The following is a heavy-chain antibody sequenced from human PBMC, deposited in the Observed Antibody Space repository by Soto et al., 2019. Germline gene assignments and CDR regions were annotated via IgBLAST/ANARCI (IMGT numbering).Heavy chain of an antibody. Sequence: QVQLVESGGGGVQPGRSLRLSCATSGFTFSSFVMHWVRQAPGKGLEWVAVIYHDGSNKYYADSVKGRFTISRDNSKRPLYLEMSTLGAEDKAVYYCASRVGAVDYWGQGTLVTVSS. CDR3: ASRVGAVDY. CDR1: GFTFSSFV. V-gene: IGHV3-33*01. CDR2: IYHDGSNK. D-gene: IGHD2-15*01. J-gene: IGHJ4*02.